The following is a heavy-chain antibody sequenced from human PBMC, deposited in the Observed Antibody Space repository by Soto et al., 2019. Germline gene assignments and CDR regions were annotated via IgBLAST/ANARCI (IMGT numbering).Heavy chain of an antibody. Sequence: EVQLVESGGGLVQPGGSLRLSCAASGFTFSSYWMSWVRQAPGKGLEWVANIKQDGSEKYYVDSVKGRFTISRDNAKNSLYLQMNSLRAEDTAVYYCASPSGWYPTRFDYWGQGTLVTVSS. CDR3: ASPSGWYPTRFDY. CDR2: IKQDGSEK. V-gene: IGHV3-7*01. CDR1: GFTFSSYW. J-gene: IGHJ4*02. D-gene: IGHD6-19*01.